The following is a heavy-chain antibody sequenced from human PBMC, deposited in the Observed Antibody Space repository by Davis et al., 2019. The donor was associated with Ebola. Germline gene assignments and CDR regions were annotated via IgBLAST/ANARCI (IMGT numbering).Heavy chain of an antibody. V-gene: IGHV5-10-1*01. CDR3: ARHVYSSGWEFDY. CDR1: GYSFTSYW. J-gene: IGHJ4*02. D-gene: IGHD6-19*01. Sequence: GESLKISCQGSGYSFTSYWISWVRQMPGKGLEWMGRIDPSDSYTNYSPSFQGHVTISADKSISTAYLQWSSLKASDTAMYYCARHVYSSGWEFDYWGQGTLVTVSS. CDR2: IDPSDSYT.